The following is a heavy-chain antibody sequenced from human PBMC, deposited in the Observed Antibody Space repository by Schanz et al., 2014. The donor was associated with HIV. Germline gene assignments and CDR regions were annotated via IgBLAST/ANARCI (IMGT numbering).Heavy chain of an antibody. CDR3: AKEEQQLGGVGGYHFDY. V-gene: IGHV3-30*18. Sequence: VQLVEFGGGFVQPGGSLRLSCAASGFTFSSYGMHWVRQAPGKGLEWVAVISYDGSNKYYADSVKGRFTISRDKSKNTLYLQMNSLRAEDTAVYYCAKEEQQLGGVGGYHFDYWGQGTLVTVSS. J-gene: IGHJ4*02. CDR1: GFTFSSYG. D-gene: IGHD6-13*01. CDR2: ISYDGSNK.